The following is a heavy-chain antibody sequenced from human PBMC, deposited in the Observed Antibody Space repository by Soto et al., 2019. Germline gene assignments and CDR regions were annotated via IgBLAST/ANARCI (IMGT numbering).Heavy chain of an antibody. V-gene: IGHV3-23*01. CDR1: GFTLDNYA. CDR2: INNRGDNT. D-gene: IGHD3-22*01. J-gene: IGHJ4*02. Sequence: PGGSLRLSCAASGFTLDNYAMSWVRQAPGKGLEWVSAINNRGDNTYYADTVKGRFTISRDKSKNTLDLQMNTLRAEDTAVYFCAKGSSGYRPYYFEYWGQGTLVTVSS. CDR3: AKGSSGYRPYYFEY.